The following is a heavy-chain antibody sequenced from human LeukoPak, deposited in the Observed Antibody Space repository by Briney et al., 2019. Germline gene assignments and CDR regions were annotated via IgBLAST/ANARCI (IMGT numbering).Heavy chain of an antibody. V-gene: IGHV3-30*04. CDR3: ARPRGVIKLLGAFDI. CDR2: ISYDGSNK. D-gene: IGHD3-10*01. J-gene: IGHJ3*02. Sequence: GGSLRLSCAASGFTFIGYAMHWVRQAPGKGLEWVAVISYDGSNKYYADSVKGRFTISRDNSKNTLYLQMNSLRAEDTAVYYCARPRGVIKLLGAFDIWGQGTMVTVSS. CDR1: GFTFIGYA.